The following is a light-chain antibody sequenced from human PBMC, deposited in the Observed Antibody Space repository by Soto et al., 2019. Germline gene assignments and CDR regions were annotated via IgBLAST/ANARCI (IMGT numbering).Light chain of an antibody. J-gene: IGLJ3*02. CDR2: DNN. CDR1: SSNIGAGYD. V-gene: IGLV1-40*01. CDR3: QSYDRSLSGRV. Sequence: QLVLTQPPSVSGAPGQRVTISCTGSSSNIGAGYDVHWYQQLPGTAPKLLIYDNNNRPSGVPDRFSGSKSGTSASLAITGLQAEDEADYYCQSYDRSLSGRVFGGGTKVTVL.